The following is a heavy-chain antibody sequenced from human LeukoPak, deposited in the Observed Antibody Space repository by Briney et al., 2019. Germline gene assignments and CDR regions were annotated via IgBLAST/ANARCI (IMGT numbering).Heavy chain of an antibody. J-gene: IGHJ6*04. Sequence: SVKVSCKASGYTFTYRYLHWVRQAPGQALEWMGWITPFNGNTNYAQKFQDRVTITRDRSMSTAYMELSSLRSEDTAVYYCARGVWFGALDVWGKGTTVTVSS. D-gene: IGHD3-10*01. CDR3: ARGVWFGALDV. CDR1: GYTFTYRY. CDR2: ITPFNGNT. V-gene: IGHV1-45*02.